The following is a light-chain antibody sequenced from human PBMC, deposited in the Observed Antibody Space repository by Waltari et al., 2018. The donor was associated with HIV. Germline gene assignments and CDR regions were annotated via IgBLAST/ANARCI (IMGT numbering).Light chain of an antibody. V-gene: IGLV1-47*01. J-gene: IGLJ3*02. Sequence: QSVLTQPPSASGTTGQMGTNSCSGSPSTVETPWLHWYQQLPGTAPKRLSYRTYRRPAGVPDRFSSSRSGASASLSIRGLRSEDEADYSCGVWDSTLKQWLFGGGTKLTVL. CDR2: RTY. CDR1: PSTVETPW. CDR3: GVWDSTLKQWL.